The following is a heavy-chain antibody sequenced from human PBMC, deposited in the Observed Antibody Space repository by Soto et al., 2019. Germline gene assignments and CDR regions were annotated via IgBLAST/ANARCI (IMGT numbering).Heavy chain of an antibody. CDR1: GGSISSGDYY. CDR2: IYYSGST. V-gene: IGHV4-30-4*01. Sequence: QVQLQESGPGLVKPSQTLSLTCTVSGGSISSGDYYWSWIRQPPGKGLEWSGYIYYSGSTYYNPSLKSRVTISGDTSKSPFSLKLSSVTAADTAVYYFARPSYDSSGYYVWGQGTMVTVSS. J-gene: IGHJ4*02. CDR3: ARPSYDSSGYYV. D-gene: IGHD3-22*01.